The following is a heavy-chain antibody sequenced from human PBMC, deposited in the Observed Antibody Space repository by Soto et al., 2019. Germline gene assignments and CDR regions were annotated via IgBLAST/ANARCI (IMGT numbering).Heavy chain of an antibody. J-gene: IGHJ4*02. CDR2: ISGSGGST. Sequence: EVQLLESGGGLVQPGGSLRLSCAASEFTFSSYAMSWVRQAPGKGLEWVSAISGSGGSTYYADSVKGRFTISRDNSKNTLYLQMNSLRAEDTAVYYCAKDFDYDFWSGYTLDYWGQGTLVTVSS. CDR3: AKDFDYDFWSGYTLDY. V-gene: IGHV3-23*01. CDR1: EFTFSSYA. D-gene: IGHD3-3*01.